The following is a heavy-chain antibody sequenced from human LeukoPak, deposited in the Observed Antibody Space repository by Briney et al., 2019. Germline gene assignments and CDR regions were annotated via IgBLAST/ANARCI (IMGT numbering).Heavy chain of an antibody. D-gene: IGHD2-15*01. V-gene: IGHV3-73*01. CDR2: IRSKANSYAT. Sequence: GGSLRLSCAASGFTFSGSAMHWVRQASGKGLEWVGRIRSKANSYATAYAASVKGRFTISRDDSKNTAYLQMNSLRAEDTAVYYCAKSGLNRFDYWGQGTLVTVSS. CDR3: AKSGLNRFDY. J-gene: IGHJ4*02. CDR1: GFTFSGSA.